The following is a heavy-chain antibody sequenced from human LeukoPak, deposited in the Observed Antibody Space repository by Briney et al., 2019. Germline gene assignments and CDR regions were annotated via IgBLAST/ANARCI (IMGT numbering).Heavy chain of an antibody. V-gene: IGHV3-30*15. CDR2: ISNDGNTK. J-gene: IGHJ3*02. Sequence: GRSLRLSCAASGASGFTFNNYAMHWVRQAPGKGLEWVGFISNDGNTKYFADSVKGRFTMSRDNSKNTLYLQMSSLGVDDTAVYYCARDVHYTSSRPGWPFDIWGQGTVVSVSS. CDR1: GFTFNNYA. D-gene: IGHD2-15*01. CDR3: ARDVHYTSSRPGWPFDI.